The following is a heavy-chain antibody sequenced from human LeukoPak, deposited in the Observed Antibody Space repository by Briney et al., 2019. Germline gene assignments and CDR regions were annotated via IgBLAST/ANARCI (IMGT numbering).Heavy chain of an antibody. CDR2: VYYSGST. V-gene: IGHV4-39*07. J-gene: IGHJ4*02. CDR3: VLLSLGY. CDR1: GGSISTTNYY. Sequence: SETLSLTCTVSGGSISTTNYYWGWIRQSPGKGLEWFGCVYYSGSTYYNPSLKSRVTISVDTSQNQFSLQLTSVTAADTAVYYCVLLSLGYWGQGTLVTVSS.